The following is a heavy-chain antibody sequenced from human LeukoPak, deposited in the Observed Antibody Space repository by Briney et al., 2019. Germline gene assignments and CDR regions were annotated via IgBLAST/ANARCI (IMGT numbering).Heavy chain of an antibody. CDR3: VRDGVGSGGDFDY. D-gene: IGHD2-8*02. CDR2: INSDVSDT. CDR1: GFTLSGHW. V-gene: IGHV3-74*03. J-gene: IGHJ4*02. Sequence: GGSLRLSCADSGFTLSGHWMHWVRQAPGKGLVWVSHINSDVSDTTYADSVKGRFTISRDNAKNTLYLQLNSLRVEDTAVYYCVRDGVGSGGDFDYWGQGTLVTVSS.